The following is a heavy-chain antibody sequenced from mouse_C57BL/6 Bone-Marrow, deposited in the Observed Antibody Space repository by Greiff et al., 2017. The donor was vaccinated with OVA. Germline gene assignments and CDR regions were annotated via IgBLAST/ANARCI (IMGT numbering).Heavy chain of an antibody. CDR2: INPSNGGT. Sequence: QVQLQQPGTDLVQPGASVKLSCTASGYTFTSYWMHWVKQSPGQGLEWIGNINPSNGGTNYNEKFKSKATLTVDKSSSTAYVQLSSLTSEDSAVYYCASPSYDGYYGAYWGQGTLVTVSA. J-gene: IGHJ3*01. CDR1: GYTFTSYW. D-gene: IGHD2-3*01. CDR3: ASPSYDGYYGAY. V-gene: IGHV1-53*01.